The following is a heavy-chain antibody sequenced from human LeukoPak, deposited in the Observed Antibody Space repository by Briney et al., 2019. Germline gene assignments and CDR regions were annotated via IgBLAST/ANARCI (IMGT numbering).Heavy chain of an antibody. V-gene: IGHV3-11*01. Sequence: GGSLRLSCAASGFTFSDYYMSWIRQAPGKGLEWVSYISSSGSTIYCADSVKGRFTISRDNAKNSLYLQMNSLRAEDTAVYYCARELRFLEYYFDYWGQGTLVTVSS. CDR3: ARELRFLEYYFDY. CDR2: ISSSGSTI. J-gene: IGHJ4*02. D-gene: IGHD3-3*01. CDR1: GFTFSDYY.